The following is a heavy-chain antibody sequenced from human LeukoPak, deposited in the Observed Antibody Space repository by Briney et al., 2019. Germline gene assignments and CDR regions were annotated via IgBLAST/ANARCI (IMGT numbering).Heavy chain of an antibody. CDR2: LSGSGGST. V-gene: IGHV3-23*01. D-gene: IGHD4-11*01. Sequence: GGSLRLSCAASGFTFSNYAMSWVRQAPGKGLEWVSALSGSGGSTYYADSVKGRFTISRDNSKNTLYLQMNSLRAEDTAVYYRAKDRGATVSSCTNYWGQGTLVTVSS. J-gene: IGHJ4*02. CDR1: GFTFSNYA. CDR3: AKDRGATVSSCTNY.